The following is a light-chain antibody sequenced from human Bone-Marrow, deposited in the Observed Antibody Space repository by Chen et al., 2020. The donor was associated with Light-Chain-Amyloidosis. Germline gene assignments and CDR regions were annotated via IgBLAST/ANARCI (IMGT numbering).Light chain of an antibody. J-gene: IGKJ4*01. V-gene: IGKV3D-15*01. CDR1: QTISDK. CDR3: QQYNQWPPLT. CDR2: GGS. Sequence: EIRMTQFPDTLSVSPGGRATLSCRASQTISDKLAWYQQRPGRAPRLLIYGGSTRATGIPDRFSGSGSGTDFTLTISGLQSEDSAIYYCQQYNQWPPLTFGGGTKVEI.